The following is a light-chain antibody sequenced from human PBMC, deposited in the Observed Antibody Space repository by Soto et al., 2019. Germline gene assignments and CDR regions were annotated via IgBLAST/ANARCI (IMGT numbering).Light chain of an antibody. Sequence: EIMLTQSPGTLSLSPGDRATLSCRASQSLSNSFLAWYQQKPGQTPRLLISGASIRAADNPDRFSGSVSGTDFTLHISRLEPEAFAVYFSQQYGRVPLSFGGGTRVEIK. CDR1: QSLSNSF. J-gene: IGKJ4*01. V-gene: IGKV3-20*01. CDR3: QQYGRVPLS. CDR2: GAS.